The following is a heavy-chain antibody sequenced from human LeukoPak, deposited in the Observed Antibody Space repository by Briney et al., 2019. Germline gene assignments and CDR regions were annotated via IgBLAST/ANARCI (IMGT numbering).Heavy chain of an antibody. Sequence: SETLSLTCTVYSGSIGSGSYYWSWIRQPAGKGLQWIGRIYTSGSTNYNPSLKSRVSISVDTSKNQFSLKLSSVTAADTAVYYCARASRYYDFWSAPKPVNGARHYYYMDVWGKGITVTVSS. J-gene: IGHJ6*03. CDR3: ARASRYYDFWSAPKPVNGARHYYYMDV. V-gene: IGHV4-61*02. CDR1: SGSIGSGSYY. CDR2: IYTSGST. D-gene: IGHD3-3*01.